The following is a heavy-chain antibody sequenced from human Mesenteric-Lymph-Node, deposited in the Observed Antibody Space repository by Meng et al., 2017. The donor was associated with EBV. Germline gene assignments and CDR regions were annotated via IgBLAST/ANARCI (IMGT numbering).Heavy chain of an antibody. CDR1: NASIIGRNW. Sequence: GTLTPTSAVSNASIIGRNWWTCVRQPPGKGLEWLGEVYHSGTTNYNPSLKSRVTISVDKSENQFSLNLSSVTAADTAVYYCASASDGYNFGIDRWGQGTLVTVSS. D-gene: IGHD3-3*01. J-gene: IGHJ5*02. V-gene: IGHV4-4*02. CDR2: VYHSGTT. CDR3: ASASDGYNFGIDR.